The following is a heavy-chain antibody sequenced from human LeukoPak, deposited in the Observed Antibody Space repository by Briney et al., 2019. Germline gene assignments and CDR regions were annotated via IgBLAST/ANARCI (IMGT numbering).Heavy chain of an antibody. CDR3: ASFNACGGDCYSSPDYFDY. CDR2: IIPISGTA. V-gene: IGHV1-69*13. J-gene: IGHJ4*02. CDR1: GDTFSTYA. Sequence: SVKVSCKASGDTFSTYAFSWVRQAPGQGLEWMGRIIPISGTAHYARKFQGRVTITADESTSTAYMELSSLRSEDTAVYYCASFNACGGDCYSSPDYFDYWGQGTLVTVSS. D-gene: IGHD2-21*01.